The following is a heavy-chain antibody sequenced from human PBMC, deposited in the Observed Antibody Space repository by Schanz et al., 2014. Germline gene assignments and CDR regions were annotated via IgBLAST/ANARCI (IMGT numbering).Heavy chain of an antibody. D-gene: IGHD6-13*01. Sequence: DVQLLESGGGLVEPGGSLRLSCATSGFSLDIFAVSWVRQAPGKGLEWVSTIGTSGGTNYAESVKGRFTISRDNSKNTLYLQMNSLRVEDTAVYFCVSQTGSPNYWGQGTLVTVSS. J-gene: IGHJ4*02. V-gene: IGHV3-23*01. CDR2: IGTSGGT. CDR3: VSQTGSPNY. CDR1: GFSLDIFA.